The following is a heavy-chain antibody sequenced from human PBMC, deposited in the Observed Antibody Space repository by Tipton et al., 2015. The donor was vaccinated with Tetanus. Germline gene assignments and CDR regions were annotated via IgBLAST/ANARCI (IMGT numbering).Heavy chain of an antibody. D-gene: IGHD1-26*01. CDR1: GFTFSSYA. V-gene: IGHV3-30-3*01. J-gene: IGHJ4*02. CDR2: ISYDGSNK. Sequence: SLRLSCAASGFTFSSYAMHWVRQAPGKGLEWVAVISYDGSNKYYANSVKGRFTISRDNSKNTLYLQMNSLRAEDTAVYYCARDLSIVGARSFDYWGQGTLVTVSS. CDR3: ARDLSIVGARSFDY.